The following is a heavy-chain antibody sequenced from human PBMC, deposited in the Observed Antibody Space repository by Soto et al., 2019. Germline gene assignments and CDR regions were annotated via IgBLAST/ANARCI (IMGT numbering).Heavy chain of an antibody. CDR1: GGTFRSYS. D-gene: IGHD3-22*01. CDR2: IIPIFDIT. V-gene: IGHV1-69*13. CDR3: ARPEEGGYSSNHNYYYALDV. J-gene: IGHJ6*02. Sequence: AASVKVSCRASGGTFRSYSSSWVRQAPGQGLEWMGGIIPIFDITNYAQKFQGRVTITADESTSTAYMELSSLGSDDTAVYYCARPEEGGYSSNHNYYYALDVLGQGTTVAVSS.